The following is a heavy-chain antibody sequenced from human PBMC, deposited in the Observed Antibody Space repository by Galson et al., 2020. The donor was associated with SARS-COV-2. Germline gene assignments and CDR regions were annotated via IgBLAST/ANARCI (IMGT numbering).Heavy chain of an antibody. D-gene: IGHD1-1*01. CDR3: ARVGGLVEPERPGVFDI. CDR2: IYISGST. V-gene: IGHV4-4*07. Sequence: PSETLSLTCTVSGGSVSSYYWSWIRQPAGKGLEWIGRIYISGSTNYNPSLKSRVTMSVDTSRNQFSLKLNSVTAADTAVYYCARVGGLVEPERPGVFDIWGQGTMVTVSS. J-gene: IGHJ3*02. CDR1: GGSVSSYY.